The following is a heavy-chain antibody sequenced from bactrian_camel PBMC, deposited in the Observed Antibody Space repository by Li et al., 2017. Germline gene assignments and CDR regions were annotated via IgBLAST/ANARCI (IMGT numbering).Heavy chain of an antibody. CDR1: GYTYMGAC. Sequence: VQLVESGGGSALAGGSVRLSCEASGYTYMGACMGWFRQAPGKEREGIAVVDGGGGTLYADFVKGRFTVSRDNPKNTLYLQLNDLKTEDTAAYICAAGRRMLTCVWNYWARGPRSPSP. V-gene: IGHV3S31*01. D-gene: IGHD1*01. J-gene: IGHJ4*01. CDR2: VDGGGGT.